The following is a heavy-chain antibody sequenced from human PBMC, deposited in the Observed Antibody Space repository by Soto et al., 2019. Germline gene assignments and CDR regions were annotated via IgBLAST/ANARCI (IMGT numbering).Heavy chain of an antibody. CDR2: ISSSGGTT. V-gene: IGHV3-48*03. CDR3: ARGAPAYYSDSSGYYCDY. J-gene: IGHJ4*02. D-gene: IGHD3-22*01. Sequence: PGGSLRLSCAASGFTFSSYAMSWVRQAPGKGLEWVSYISSSGGTTYYADSVKGRFTISRDNAKNSLYLQMNSLRAGDTAVYYCARGAPAYYSDSSGYYCDYWGQGTLVTVSS. CDR1: GFTFSSYA.